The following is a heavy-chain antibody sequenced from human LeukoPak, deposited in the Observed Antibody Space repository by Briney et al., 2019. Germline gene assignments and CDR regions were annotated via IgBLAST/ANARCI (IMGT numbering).Heavy chain of an antibody. V-gene: IGHV3-21*01. Sequence: GGSLRLSCAASGFTFSSYSMNWVRQAPGKGLEWVSSINSRSSYIYYADSVKGRFTISRDNAKNSLYLQMNSLRAEDTAVYYCARELRSSQGDAFDIWGQGTMVTVSS. CDR3: ARELRSSQGDAFDI. J-gene: IGHJ3*02. CDR2: INSRSSYI. CDR1: GFTFSSYS. D-gene: IGHD6-19*01.